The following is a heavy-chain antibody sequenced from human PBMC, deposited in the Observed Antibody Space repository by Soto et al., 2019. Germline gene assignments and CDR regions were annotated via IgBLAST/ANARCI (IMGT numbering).Heavy chain of an antibody. CDR1: GFTFGDYA. Sequence: PGGSLRLSCTASGFTFGDYAMSWVRQAPGKGLEWVGFIRSKAYGGTTEYAASVKGRFTISRDDSKSIAYLQMNSLKTEDTAVYYCTSWIVVVPAAIGGDYWGQGTLVTVS. D-gene: IGHD2-2*02. CDR3: TSWIVVVPAAIGGDY. CDR2: IRSKAYGGTT. J-gene: IGHJ4*02. V-gene: IGHV3-49*04.